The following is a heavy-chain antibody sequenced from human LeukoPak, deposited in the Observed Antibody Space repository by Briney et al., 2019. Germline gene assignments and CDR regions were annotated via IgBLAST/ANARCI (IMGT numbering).Heavy chain of an antibody. Sequence: GGSLRLSCAASGFTFDDYAMHRVRQAPGKGLEWVSGISWNSGSIGYADSVKGRFTISRDNAKNSLYLQMNSLRAEDTALYYCAKVIYGDYPDAFDIWGQGTMVTVSS. D-gene: IGHD4-17*01. V-gene: IGHV3-9*01. CDR2: ISWNSGSI. CDR1: GFTFDDYA. CDR3: AKVIYGDYPDAFDI. J-gene: IGHJ3*02.